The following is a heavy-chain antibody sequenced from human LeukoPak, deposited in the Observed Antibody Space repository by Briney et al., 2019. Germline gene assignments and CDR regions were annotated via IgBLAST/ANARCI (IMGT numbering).Heavy chain of an antibody. CDR1: GYTFTVYY. V-gene: IGHV1-2*02. CDR3: ARGGTGKYCSSTSCYTFSSSFDY. D-gene: IGHD2-2*02. CDR2: INPNSGGT. Sequence: RASVNVSFTASGYTFTVYYMHWVRQAPGQGREWMGWINPNSGGTNYAQKFQGRVTMTRDTSISTAYMELSRLRSDDTAVYYCARGGTGKYCSSTSCYTFSSSFDYWGQGTLVTASS. J-gene: IGHJ4*02.